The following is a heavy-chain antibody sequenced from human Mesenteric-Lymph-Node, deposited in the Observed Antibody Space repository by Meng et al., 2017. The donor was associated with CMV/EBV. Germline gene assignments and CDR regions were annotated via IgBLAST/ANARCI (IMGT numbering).Heavy chain of an antibody. CDR3: ARESCSGGSCTLDY. J-gene: IGHJ4*02. D-gene: IGHD2-15*01. Sequence: SETLSLTCTVSHGSISSYYWSWIRQPPGKGLEWIGYIYYSGSTNYNPSLKSRVTISVDTSKNQFSLKLSSVTAADTAVYYCARESCSGGSCTLDYWGQGTLVTVSS. CDR2: IYYSGST. V-gene: IGHV4-59*01. CDR1: HGSISSYY.